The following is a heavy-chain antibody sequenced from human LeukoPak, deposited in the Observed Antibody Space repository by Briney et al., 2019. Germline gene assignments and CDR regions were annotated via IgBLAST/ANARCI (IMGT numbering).Heavy chain of an antibody. CDR3: ARHSYYDYVWGSYRYNWFDP. J-gene: IGHJ5*02. CDR2: INHSGST. D-gene: IGHD3-16*02. Sequence: SETLSLTCAVNVGSFSGYYWSWIRQPPGKGLEWIGEINHSGSTNCNPSLKSRVTISVDTSKNQFSLKLSSVTAADTAVYYCARHSYYDYVWGSYRYNWFDPWGQGTLVTVSS. V-gene: IGHV4-34*01. CDR1: VGSFSGYY.